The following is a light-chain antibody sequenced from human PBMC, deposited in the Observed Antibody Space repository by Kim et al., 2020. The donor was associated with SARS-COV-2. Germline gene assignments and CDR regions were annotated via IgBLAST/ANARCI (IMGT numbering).Light chain of an antibody. J-gene: IGKJ2*01. CDR2: AAS. Sequence: SVGDRVTMTCRASQSISSYLNWYQQKPGKAPKLLIYAASSLQSGVPSRFSGSGSGTDFTLTISSLQPGDSATYYCQQSYSTPQMYTFGQGTKLEI. CDR1: QSISSY. CDR3: QQSYSTPQMYT. V-gene: IGKV1-39*01.